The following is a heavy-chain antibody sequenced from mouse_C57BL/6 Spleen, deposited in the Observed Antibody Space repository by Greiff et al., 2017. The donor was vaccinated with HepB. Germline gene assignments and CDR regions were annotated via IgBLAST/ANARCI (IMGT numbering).Heavy chain of an antibody. CDR2: ISGGGGNT. V-gene: IGHV5-9*01. CDR1: GFTFSSYT. J-gene: IGHJ4*01. CDR3: ARHSDGYDEGSMDY. Sequence: EVKLMESGGGLVKPGGSLKLSCAASGFTFSSYTMSWVRQTPEKRLEWVATISGGGGNTYYPDSVKGRFTISRDNAKNTLYLQMSSLRSEDTALYYCARHSDGYDEGSMDYWGQGTSVTVSS. D-gene: IGHD2-2*01.